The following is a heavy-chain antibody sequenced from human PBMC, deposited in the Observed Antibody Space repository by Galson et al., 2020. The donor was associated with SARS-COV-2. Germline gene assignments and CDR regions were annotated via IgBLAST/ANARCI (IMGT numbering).Heavy chain of an antibody. CDR1: GFTFSSYS. CDR3: ARDHNTYYHDSGAWIYAFDI. V-gene: IGHV3-48*02. J-gene: IGHJ3*02. D-gene: IGHD3-22*01. Sequence: TGGSLRLSCAASGFTFSSYSMNWVRQAPGKGLEWVSYISSSSSTIYYADSVKGRFTISRDNAKNSLYLQMNSLRDEDTAVYYCARDHNTYYHDSGAWIYAFDIWGQGTMVTVSS. CDR2: ISSSSSTI.